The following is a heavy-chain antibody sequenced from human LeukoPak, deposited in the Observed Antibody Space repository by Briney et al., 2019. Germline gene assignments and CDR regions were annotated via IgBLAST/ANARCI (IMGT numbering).Heavy chain of an antibody. CDR1: GFTFSADS. Sequence: GGSLRLSCVGSGFTFSADSMNWVRQAPDKGLEWISYISRSGSTTYYGDSVKGRSTISRDNAKNSVFLQLNSLRDEDTAVYFCARDRPGKYYFDSWGQGALVIVSS. CDR3: ARDRPGKYYFDS. CDR2: ISRSGSTT. D-gene: IGHD1-14*01. V-gene: IGHV3-48*02. J-gene: IGHJ4*02.